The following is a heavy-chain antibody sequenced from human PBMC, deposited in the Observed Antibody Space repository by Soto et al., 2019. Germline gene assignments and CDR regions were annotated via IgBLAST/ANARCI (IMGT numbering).Heavy chain of an antibody. CDR1: GGSISSGDYY. CDR2: IYYSGST. J-gene: IGHJ3*02. Sequence: KTSETLSLTCTVSGGSISSGDYYWSWIRQPPGKGLEWIGYIYYSGSTYYNPSLKSRVTISVDTSKNQFSPKLSSVTAADTAVYYCARGDTGGAFDIWGQGTMVTVSS. V-gene: IGHV4-30-4*01. D-gene: IGHD1-1*01. CDR3: ARGDTGGAFDI.